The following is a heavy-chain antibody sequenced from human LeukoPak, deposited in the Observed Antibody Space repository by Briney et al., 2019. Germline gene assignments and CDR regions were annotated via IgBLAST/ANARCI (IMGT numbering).Heavy chain of an antibody. CDR1: GFTFSSYG. CDR3: AKGVGTAAVYYYYMDV. J-gene: IGHJ6*03. Sequence: GGSLRLSCAASGFTFSSYGMHWVRQAPGKGLEWVAVIWYDGSNKYHADSVKGRFTISRDNSKNTLYLQMNSLRAEDTAVYYCAKGVGTAAVYYYYMDVWGKGTMVTVSS. D-gene: IGHD6-13*01. CDR2: IWYDGSNK. V-gene: IGHV3-33*06.